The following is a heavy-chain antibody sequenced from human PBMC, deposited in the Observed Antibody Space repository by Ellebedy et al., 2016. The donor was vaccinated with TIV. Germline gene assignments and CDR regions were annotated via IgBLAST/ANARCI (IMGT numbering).Heavy chain of an antibody. CDR3: ARDPSWWYFDL. Sequence: AASVKVSCKASGYTFTNYYMHWVRQAPGQGLEWLGMFNPNGGGTRYAQRFQGRITMTRDTSTSTVYMELSSLRSEDTAMYFCARDPSWWYFDLWGRGTLVTVSS. CDR2: FNPNGGGT. V-gene: IGHV1-46*01. J-gene: IGHJ2*01. CDR1: GYTFTNYY.